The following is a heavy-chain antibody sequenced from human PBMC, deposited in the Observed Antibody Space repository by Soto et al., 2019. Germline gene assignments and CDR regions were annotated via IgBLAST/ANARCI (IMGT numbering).Heavy chain of an antibody. CDR2: IYHSGST. Sequence: SETLSLTCAVSGGSISSSNWWSWVRQPPGKGLEWIGEIYHSGSTNYNPSLKSRVTISVDKSKNQFSLKLSSVTAADTAVYYCARSPQYGLSPPELGYCSGGSCQPPMGVLHWGQGTLVTVSS. V-gene: IGHV4-4*02. CDR1: GGSISSSNW. D-gene: IGHD2-15*01. J-gene: IGHJ4*02. CDR3: ARSPQYGLSPPELGYCSGGSCQPPMGVLH.